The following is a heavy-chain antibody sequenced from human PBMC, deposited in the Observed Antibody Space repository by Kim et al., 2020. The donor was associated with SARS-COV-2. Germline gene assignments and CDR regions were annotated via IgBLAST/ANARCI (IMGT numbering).Heavy chain of an antibody. CDR3: ARRRSLVAYGDYGSYFDY. Sequence: SETLSLTCTVSGGSISSSSYYWGWIRQPPGKGLEWIGSIYYSGSTYYNPSLKSRVTISVDTSKNQFSLKLSSVTAADTAVYYCARRRSLVAYGDYGSYFDYWGQGTLVTVSS. D-gene: IGHD4-17*01. J-gene: IGHJ4*02. CDR2: IYYSGST. CDR1: GGSISSSSYY. V-gene: IGHV4-39*01.